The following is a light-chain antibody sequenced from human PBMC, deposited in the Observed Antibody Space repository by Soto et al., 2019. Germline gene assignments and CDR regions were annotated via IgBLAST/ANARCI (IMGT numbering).Light chain of an antibody. J-gene: IGKJ1*01. CDR3: QQYGSSPGT. Sequence: EIVLTQSPGTLSLSPGERATLSCRASQSITNNYLAWYQQKPGQAPRLLIYGASSRATGIPDGFSGSGSGTDFTLTISRLEPEDFAVYYCQQYGSSPGTFGQGTKVDIK. CDR1: QSITNNY. V-gene: IGKV3-20*01. CDR2: GAS.